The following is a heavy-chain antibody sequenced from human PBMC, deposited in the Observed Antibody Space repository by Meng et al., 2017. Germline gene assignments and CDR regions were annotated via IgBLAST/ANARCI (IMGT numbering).Heavy chain of an antibody. CDR1: GGTFSSYA. Sequence: SVKVSCKASGGTFSSYAISWVRQAPGQGLEWMGGIIPIFGTANYAQKFQGRVTITTDEPTSTAYMELSSLRSEDTAVYYCAWGGVRLYDSSGYTFDYWGQGTLVTVSS. V-gene: IGHV1-69*05. D-gene: IGHD3-22*01. CDR2: IIPIFGTA. CDR3: AWGGVRLYDSSGYTFDY. J-gene: IGHJ4*02.